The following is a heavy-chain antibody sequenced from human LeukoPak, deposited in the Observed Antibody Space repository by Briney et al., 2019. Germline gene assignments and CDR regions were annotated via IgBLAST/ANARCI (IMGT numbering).Heavy chain of an antibody. Sequence: PSETLSLTCTVSGGSISSGGYYWSWIRQHPGKGLEWIGYIYYSGSTNYNPSLKSRVTISVDTSKNQFSLKLSSVTAADTAVYYCARGPGYSGYDDYWGQGTLVTVSS. CDR1: GGSISSGGYY. J-gene: IGHJ4*02. CDR3: ARGPGYSGYDDY. V-gene: IGHV4-31*03. CDR2: IYYSGST. D-gene: IGHD5-12*01.